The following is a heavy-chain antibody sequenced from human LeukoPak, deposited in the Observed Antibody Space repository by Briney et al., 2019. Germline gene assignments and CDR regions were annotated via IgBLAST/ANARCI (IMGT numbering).Heavy chain of an antibody. Sequence: GGSLRLSCAASGFTFNNYAMNWVRQAPGKGLEWVSSTSGGGETTYYADSAKGRFTISRDNSQNTLYLQMNSLRAEDTAVYYCARDYADYVGYFFFDYWGQGTLVAVSS. J-gene: IGHJ4*02. D-gene: IGHD4-17*01. CDR2: TSGGGETT. CDR3: ARDYADYVGYFFFDY. CDR1: GFTFNNYA. V-gene: IGHV3-23*01.